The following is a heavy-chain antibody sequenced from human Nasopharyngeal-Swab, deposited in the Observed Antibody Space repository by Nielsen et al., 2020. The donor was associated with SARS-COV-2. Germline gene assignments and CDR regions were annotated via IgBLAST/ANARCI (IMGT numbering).Heavy chain of an antibody. J-gene: IGHJ4*02. CDR1: GFTFSSYA. Sequence: GGSLRLSCAASGFTFSSYAMSWVRQAPGKGLERVSAISGSGGSTYYADSVKGRFTISRDNSKNTLYLQMNSLRAEDTAVYYCAKDRGWTYSSGWNYFDYWGQGTLVTVSS. CDR2: ISGSGGST. V-gene: IGHV3-23*01. CDR3: AKDRGWTYSSGWNYFDY. D-gene: IGHD6-19*01.